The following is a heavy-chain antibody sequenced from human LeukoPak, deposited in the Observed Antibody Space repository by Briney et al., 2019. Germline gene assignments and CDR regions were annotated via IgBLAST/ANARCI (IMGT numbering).Heavy chain of an antibody. Sequence: GGSLRLSCAASGFTVSSNYMSWVRQAPRKGLEWVSVIYSGGSTYYADSVKRRFSISRDNSKNTLYLQMNSLRAEDTAVYYCARAQKAAAGRFDYWGQGTLVTVSS. CDR1: GFTVSSNY. CDR3: ARAQKAAAGRFDY. V-gene: IGHV3-53*01. J-gene: IGHJ4*02. D-gene: IGHD6-13*01. CDR2: IYSGGST.